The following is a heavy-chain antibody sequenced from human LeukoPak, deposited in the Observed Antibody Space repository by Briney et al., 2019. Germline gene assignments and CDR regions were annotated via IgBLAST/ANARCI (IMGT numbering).Heavy chain of an antibody. V-gene: IGHV4-59*08. CDR2: IYYSGST. CDR1: GGSISSYY. Sequence: SETLSLTCTVSGGSISSYYWSWIRQPPGKGLEWIGYIYYSGSTNYNPSLKSRVTISVDTSKNQFSLKLSSVTAADTAVYYCARQLRHGYYDSSGHFDYWGQGTLVTVSS. D-gene: IGHD3-22*01. J-gene: IGHJ4*02. CDR3: ARQLRHGYYDSSGHFDY.